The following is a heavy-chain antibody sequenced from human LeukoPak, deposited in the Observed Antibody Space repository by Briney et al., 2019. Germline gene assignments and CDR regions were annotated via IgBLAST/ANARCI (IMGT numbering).Heavy chain of an antibody. D-gene: IGHD3-22*01. CDR3: ARDLRYYYDSSGPIDY. J-gene: IGHJ4*02. CDR2: IYSGGST. Sequence: GGSLRLSCAASGFTVSSNYMSWVRQAPGKGLEWVSVIYSGGSTYYADSVKGRFTISRDNSKNTLYLQMNSLRAEDTAVYYCARDLRYYYDSSGPIDYWGQGTLVTVSS. CDR1: GFTVSSNY. V-gene: IGHV3-66*01.